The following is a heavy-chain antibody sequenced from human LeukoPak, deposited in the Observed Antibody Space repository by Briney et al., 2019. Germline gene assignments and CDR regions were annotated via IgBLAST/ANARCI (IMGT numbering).Heavy chain of an antibody. CDR3: ARDKGRTPNWFDP. J-gene: IGHJ5*02. CDR1: GFTFSSYS. V-gene: IGHV3-48*04. CDR2: ISSSSSTI. Sequence: TGGSVRLSCAASGFTFSSYSMNWVRQAPGKGLEWVSYISSSSSTIYYADSVKGRFTISRDNAKNSLYLQMNSLRAEDTAVYYCARDKGRTPNWFDPWGQGTLVTVSS. D-gene: IGHD1-1*01.